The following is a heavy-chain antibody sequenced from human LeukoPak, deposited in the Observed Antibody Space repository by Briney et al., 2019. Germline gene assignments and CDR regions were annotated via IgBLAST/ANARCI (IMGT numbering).Heavy chain of an antibody. Sequence: PSQTLSLTCTVSGGSINSGAYYWSWIRQHPGKGLEWIGYIFYNGNTFYNPSLQSRVTISMDTSQNQFSLKLSPVTAADTAVYFCARDRRVTMFGLATHRWFDPWGQGTLATVSS. J-gene: IGHJ5*02. CDR1: GGSINSGAYY. CDR3: ARDRRVTMFGLATHRWFDP. V-gene: IGHV4-31*03. CDR2: IFYNGNT. D-gene: IGHD3-3*01.